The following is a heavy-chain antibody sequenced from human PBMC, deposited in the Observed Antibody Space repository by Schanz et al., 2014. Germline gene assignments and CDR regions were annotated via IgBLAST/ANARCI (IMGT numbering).Heavy chain of an antibody. J-gene: IGHJ3*02. CDR3: AKCIGWYGRCAFDI. CDR2: IYIGGST. Sequence: EVQLVESGGGLIQPGGSLRLSCAASGFTVSSNYMSWVRQAPGKGLEWVAVIYIGGSTFYTDSVKGRFTISRDNSKNTLYLQMNSLIAEDTAVYYCAKCIGWYGRCAFDIWGQGTMVTVSS. CDR1: GFTVSSNY. D-gene: IGHD6-19*01. V-gene: IGHV3-53*01.